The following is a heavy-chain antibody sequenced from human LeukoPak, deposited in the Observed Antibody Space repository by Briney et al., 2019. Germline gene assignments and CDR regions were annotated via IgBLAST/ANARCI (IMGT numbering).Heavy chain of an antibody. V-gene: IGHV3-21*04. D-gene: IGHD6-19*01. Sequence: PGGSLRLSCAASGFTFSSYGMHWVRQAPGKGLEWVSYISSSSSYTNYADSVKGRFTISRDNAKNSLYLQMNSLRAEDTAVYYCARERAVAGRRVDDYWGQGTLVTVSS. CDR3: ARERAVAGRRVDDY. CDR2: ISSSSSYT. CDR1: GFTFSSYG. J-gene: IGHJ4*02.